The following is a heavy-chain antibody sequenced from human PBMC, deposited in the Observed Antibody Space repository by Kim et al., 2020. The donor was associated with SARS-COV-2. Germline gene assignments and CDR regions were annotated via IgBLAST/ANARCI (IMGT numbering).Heavy chain of an antibody. CDR1: GGSISSYY. D-gene: IGHD1-26*01. CDR3: ARGSGSKQDAFDI. Sequence: SETLSLTCTVSGGSISSYYWSWIRQPPGKGLEWIGYIYYSGSTNYNPSLKSRVTISVDTSKNQFSLKLSSVTAADTAVYYCARGSGSKQDAFDIWGQGTMVTVSS. J-gene: IGHJ3*02. V-gene: IGHV4-59*01. CDR2: IYYSGST.